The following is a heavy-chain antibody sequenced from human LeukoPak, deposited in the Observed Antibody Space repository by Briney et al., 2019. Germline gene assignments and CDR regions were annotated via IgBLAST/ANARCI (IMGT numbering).Heavy chain of an antibody. CDR1: GFTFSSYS. CDR2: ISSSSSYI. V-gene: IGHV3-21*04. CDR3: ARVVGATLSGAFDI. D-gene: IGHD1-26*01. J-gene: IGHJ3*02. Sequence: GGSLRLSCAASGFTFSSYSMNWVRQAPGKGLEWVSSISSSSSYIHYADSVKGRFTISRDNAKNSLYLQMDSLRAEDTALYYCARVVGATLSGAFDIWGQGTMVTVSS.